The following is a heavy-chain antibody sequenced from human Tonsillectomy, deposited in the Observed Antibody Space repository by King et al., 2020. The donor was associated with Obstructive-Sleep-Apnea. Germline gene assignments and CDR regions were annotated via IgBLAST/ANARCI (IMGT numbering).Heavy chain of an antibody. V-gene: IGHV3-9*01. Sequence: DVQLVESGGGLVQPGRSLRLSCAASGFTFDDYAMHWVRQAPGKGLEWVSGISWNSGSIGYADSVKGRFTISRDNAKNSLYLQMNSLRAEDTALYYCAKVHAMVRGVIRGAFDIWGQGTMVTVSS. CDR2: ISWNSGSI. D-gene: IGHD3-10*01. CDR1: GFTFDDYA. CDR3: AKVHAMVRGVIRGAFDI. J-gene: IGHJ3*02.